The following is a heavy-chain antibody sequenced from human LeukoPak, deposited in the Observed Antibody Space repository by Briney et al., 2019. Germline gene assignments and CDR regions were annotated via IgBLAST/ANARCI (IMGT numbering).Heavy chain of an antibody. CDR1: GGSISSYY. D-gene: IGHD6-19*01. V-gene: IGHV4-59*12. CDR3: ARVGLAVAGIKGWFDP. Sequence: NSSETLSLTCTVSGGSISSYYWSWIRQPPGKGLEWIGYIYYSGSTNYNPSLKSRVTISVDTSKNQFSLKLSSVTAADTAVYYCARVGLAVAGIKGWFDPWGQGTLVTVSS. CDR2: IYYSGST. J-gene: IGHJ5*02.